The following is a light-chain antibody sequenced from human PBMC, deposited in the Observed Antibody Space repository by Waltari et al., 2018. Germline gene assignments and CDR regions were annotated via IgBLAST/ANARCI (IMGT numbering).Light chain of an antibody. CDR3: QQSRQWPRRT. V-gene: IGKV3D-15*01. CDR1: ESVGTA. J-gene: IGKJ2*01. Sequence: EIVMTQSPATMSVSPGKGVTLSCTASESVGTAVAWYRHKPGPPPRLLIYYANARATGVPARISGSGSGTDFTLTISSLEPEDFAFYYCQQSRQWPRRTFGQGTKLEI. CDR2: YAN.